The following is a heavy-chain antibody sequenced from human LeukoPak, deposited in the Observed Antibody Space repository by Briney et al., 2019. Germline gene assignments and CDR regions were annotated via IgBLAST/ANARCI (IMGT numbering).Heavy chain of an antibody. CDR1: GFTFSSYG. J-gene: IGHJ4*02. V-gene: IGHV3-30*02. CDR3: ARTDSHYDSSGYYFDY. Sequence: GGSLRLSCAASGFTFSSYGMHWVRQAPGKGLEWVAFIRYDGSNKYYADSVKGRFTISRDNSKNTLYLQMNSLRAEDTAVYYCARTDSHYDSSGYYFDYWGQGTLVTVSS. D-gene: IGHD3-22*01. CDR2: IRYDGSNK.